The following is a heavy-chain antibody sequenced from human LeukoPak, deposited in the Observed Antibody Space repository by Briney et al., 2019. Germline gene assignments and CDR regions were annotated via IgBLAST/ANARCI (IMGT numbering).Heavy chain of an antibody. J-gene: IGHJ4*02. D-gene: IGHD2-21*02. V-gene: IGHV6-1*01. Sequence: SQTLSLTCAISGDSVSSNSAAWNWIRQSPSRGLEWPGRTYYRSKWYNDYAVSVKSRITINPDTSKNQFSLQLNSVTPEDTAVYYCARELEYCGGDCQRGFDYWGQGTLVTVSS. CDR3: ARELEYCGGDCQRGFDY. CDR2: TYYRSKWYN. CDR1: GDSVSSNSAA.